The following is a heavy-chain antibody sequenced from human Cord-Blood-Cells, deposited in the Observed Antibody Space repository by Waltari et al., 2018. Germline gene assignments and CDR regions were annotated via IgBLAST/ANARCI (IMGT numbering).Heavy chain of an antibody. CDR2: ILPILGKA. CDR1: GGTFSSYA. J-gene: IGHJ6*03. V-gene: IGHV1-69*10. CDR3: ARSRGQQLVLGYYYYYYMDV. Sequence: QVQLVQSGAEVKKPGSSVKVSCKASGGTFSSYAISWVRQAPGQGLEWMGGILPILGKAKDGKKVQGRVTVTADKSPGTSYLGVGSLRSGETAVYYCARSRGQQLVLGYYYYYYMDVWGKGTTVTVSS. D-gene: IGHD6-13*01.